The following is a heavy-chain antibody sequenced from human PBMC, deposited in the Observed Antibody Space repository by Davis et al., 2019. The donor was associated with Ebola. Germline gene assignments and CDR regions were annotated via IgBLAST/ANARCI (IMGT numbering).Heavy chain of an antibody. CDR3: ARGQHDLLTGARYAMDG. D-gene: IGHD3-9*01. CDR1: GFTFSTYW. J-gene: IGHJ6*02. Sequence: GESLKISCAASGFTFSTYWMSWVRQAPGKGLEWVSSISSSSSYIYYADSVKGRFTISRDNAKNSLYLQMNSLRAEDTAVYYCARGQHDLLTGARYAMDGWGRGTTVIVSS. V-gene: IGHV3-21*01. CDR2: ISSSSSYI.